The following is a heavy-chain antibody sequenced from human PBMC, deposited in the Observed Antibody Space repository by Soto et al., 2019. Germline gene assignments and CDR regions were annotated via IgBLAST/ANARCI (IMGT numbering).Heavy chain of an antibody. CDR3: AKDAGSGYYLDYFDY. CDR1: GFTFSSYS. D-gene: IGHD3-22*01. Sequence: WGSLRLSCAASGFTFSSYSMSWVRQAPGKGLEWVSAISGSCGSTYYAASVKGRFTISRDHSKNTLYLQMHCLRAEDTAVYYCAKDAGSGYYLDYFDYWGQGTLVTVSS. J-gene: IGHJ4*02. CDR2: ISGSCGST. V-gene: IGHV3-23*01.